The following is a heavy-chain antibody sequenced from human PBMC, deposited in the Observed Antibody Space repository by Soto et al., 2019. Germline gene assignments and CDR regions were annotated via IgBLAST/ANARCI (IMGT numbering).Heavy chain of an antibody. V-gene: IGHV1-2*02. CDR1: GYTFTGYY. D-gene: IGHD4-17*01. CDR2: INPNSGGT. CDR3: ARARKGTTVTTGYYFDY. J-gene: IGHJ4*02. Sequence: ASVKVSCKASGYTFTGYYMHWVRQAPGQGLEWMGWINPNSGGTNYAQKFQGRVTMTRDTSISTAYMELSRLRSDDTAVYYCARARKGTTVTTGYYFDYWGQGTLVTVSS.